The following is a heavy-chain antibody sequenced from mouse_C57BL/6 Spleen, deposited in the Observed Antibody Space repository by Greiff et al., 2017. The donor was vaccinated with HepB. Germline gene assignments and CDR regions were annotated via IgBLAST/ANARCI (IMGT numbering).Heavy chain of an antibody. CDR2: ISSGGSYT. CDR3: ARPYDYDRFAY. D-gene: IGHD2-4*01. Sequence: EVQVVESGGDLVKPGGSLKLSCAASGFTFSSYGMSWVRQTPDKRLEWVATISSGGSYTYYPDSVKGRFTISRDNAKNTLYLQMSSLKSEDTAMYYCARPYDYDRFAYWGQGTLVTVSA. J-gene: IGHJ3*01. CDR1: GFTFSSYG. V-gene: IGHV5-6*01.